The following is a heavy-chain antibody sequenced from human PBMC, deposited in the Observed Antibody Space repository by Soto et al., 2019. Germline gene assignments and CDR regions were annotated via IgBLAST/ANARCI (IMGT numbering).Heavy chain of an antibody. D-gene: IGHD2-15*01. Sequence: SETLSLTCTVSGGSISSSSYYWGWIRQTPGKGLEWIGSIYYSGTTNYNPSLKSRVSISVDTSKNQFSLRLSSVTAVDTAIYYCARLRGYCSGGSCYHFDCWGQGTLVTVS. J-gene: IGHJ4*02. CDR3: ARLRGYCSGGSCYHFDC. V-gene: IGHV4-39*01. CDR1: GGSISSSSYY. CDR2: IYYSGTT.